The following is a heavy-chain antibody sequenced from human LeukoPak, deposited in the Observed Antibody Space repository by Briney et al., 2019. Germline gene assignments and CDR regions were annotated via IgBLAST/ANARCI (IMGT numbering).Heavy chain of an antibody. CDR3: ARSFRKSWAFDI. CDR2: INTGNGNT. Sequence: ASVKVSCKASGYTFTDYAMHWVRQAPGQRLEWMGWINTGNGNTRYSEKFQGRVTITMDTSASTAYMELSSLRSEDTAVYYCARSFRKSWAFDIWGQGTMVTVSS. J-gene: IGHJ3*02. V-gene: IGHV1-3*04. CDR1: GYTFTDYA.